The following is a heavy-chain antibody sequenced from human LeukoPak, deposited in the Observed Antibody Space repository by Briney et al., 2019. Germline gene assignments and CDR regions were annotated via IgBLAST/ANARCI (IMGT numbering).Heavy chain of an antibody. V-gene: IGHV5-51*01. CDR3: GGTVAGSMFQGYWVDG. CDR2: VYPGDSDT. Sequence: GESLKISCKGSGYSFTSYWIGWVRQMPGKGLEWMGIVYPGDSDTRYSPSFQGQVTISADKSISTAYLQWHSLKASDTAMSYCGGTVAGSMFQGYWVDGWGRGTLVSVSS. J-gene: IGHJ5*02. CDR1: GYSFTSYW. D-gene: IGHD6-19*01.